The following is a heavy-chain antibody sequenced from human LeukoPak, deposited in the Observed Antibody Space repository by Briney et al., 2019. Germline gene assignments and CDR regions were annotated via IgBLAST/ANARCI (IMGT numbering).Heavy chain of an antibody. V-gene: IGHV3-30*18. J-gene: IGHJ4*02. CDR3: AKDLDLWFGEFFIPAFDY. Sequence: GGSLRLSCAASGFTFTNFAMHWVRQAPGKGLEWVTVISDDGNNKYFADSVKGRFTISRDNSKNTLYLQMNSLRGEDAAVYYCAKDLDLWFGEFFIPAFDYWGQGTLVTVSS. CDR1: GFTFTNFA. CDR2: ISDDGNNK. D-gene: IGHD3-10*01.